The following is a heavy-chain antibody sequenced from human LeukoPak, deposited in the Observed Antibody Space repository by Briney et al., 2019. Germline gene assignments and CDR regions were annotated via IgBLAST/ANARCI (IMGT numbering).Heavy chain of an antibody. D-gene: IGHD3-16*01. V-gene: IGHV3-23*01. CDR1: GFTFSSYA. J-gene: IGHJ4*02. Sequence: GGSLRLSCAASGFTFSSYAMNWVRQAPGKGLEWVSAISGSGGSTYYADSVKGRFTISRDNAKNSMYLQMSSLRIEDTAVYYCARFLGGDYLGAHWGQGTLVTVSS. CDR3: ARFLGGDYLGAH. CDR2: ISGSGGST.